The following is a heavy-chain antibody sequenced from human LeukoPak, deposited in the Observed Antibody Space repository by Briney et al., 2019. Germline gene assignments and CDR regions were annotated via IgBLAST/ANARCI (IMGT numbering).Heavy chain of an antibody. V-gene: IGHV3-74*01. CDR3: TRDANHYGGMDV. Sequence: GGSLRLSCAVSGITVSKYWMHWVRQVPGKGLVWVSRIHSDGSTTDYADSVKGRFTITRDSAKNTLYLEMNSLRVEDTAVYYCTRDANHYGGMDVWGQGTTVTVSS. J-gene: IGHJ6*02. CDR1: GITVSKYW. CDR2: IHSDGSTT.